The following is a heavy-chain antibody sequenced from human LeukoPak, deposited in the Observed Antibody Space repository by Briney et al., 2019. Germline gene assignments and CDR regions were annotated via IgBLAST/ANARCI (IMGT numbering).Heavy chain of an antibody. D-gene: IGHD6-13*01. V-gene: IGHV1-2*02. CDR2: INPNSGGT. CDR3: ARGDVAASAGAFDI. CDR1: GYTFTGYY. Sequence: ASVKVSCKASGYTFTGYYMHWVRQAPGQGLEWMGWINPNSGGTNYAQKFQGRVTMTRDTSISTAYMELSRLRSDDTAVYYCARGDVAASAGAFDIWGQGTMVTVSS. J-gene: IGHJ3*02.